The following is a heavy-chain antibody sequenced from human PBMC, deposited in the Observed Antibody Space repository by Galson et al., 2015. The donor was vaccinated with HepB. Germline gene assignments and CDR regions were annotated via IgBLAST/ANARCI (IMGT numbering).Heavy chain of an antibody. CDR2: ISWDGGST. CDR3: AKSQGAPNYSFDY. D-gene: IGHD4-11*01. V-gene: IGHV3-43*01. CDR1: GFTFDDYT. J-gene: IGHJ4*02. Sequence: SLRLSCAASGFTFDDYTMHWVRQAPGKGLEWVSLISWDGGSTYYADSVKGRFTISRDNSKNSLYLQMNSLRTEDTALYYCAKSQGAPNYSFDYWGQGTLVTVSS.